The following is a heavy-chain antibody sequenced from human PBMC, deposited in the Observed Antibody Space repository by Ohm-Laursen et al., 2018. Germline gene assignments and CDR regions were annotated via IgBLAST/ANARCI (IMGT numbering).Heavy chain of an antibody. V-gene: IGHV3-7*01. CDR3: VRGGRYGNF. CDR1: GFTFTSYW. CDR2: IKEYGSEK. J-gene: IGHJ4*01. Sequence: GSLRLSCAAPGFTFTSYWMSWVRQAPGKGLEWVANIKEYGSEKNYVDSVKGRFTISRDNAKNSLFLEMNSLRAEDSALYYCVRGGRYGNFWGQGTLVTVSS. D-gene: IGHD6-13*01.